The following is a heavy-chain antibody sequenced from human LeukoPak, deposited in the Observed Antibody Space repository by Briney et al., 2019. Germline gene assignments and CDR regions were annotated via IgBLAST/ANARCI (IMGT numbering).Heavy chain of an antibody. CDR1: GITFSSYA. J-gene: IGHJ5*02. CDR2: ISGSGGST. CDR3: ATDGAGFDT. Sequence: PGGSLRLSCAVSGITFSSYAMSWVRQAPGKGLEWVSAISGSGGSTYYADSVKGRFTISRDNAKKSLYLEMNNLRAEDTAVYYCATDGAGFDTWGQGVLVTVSS. V-gene: IGHV3-23*01.